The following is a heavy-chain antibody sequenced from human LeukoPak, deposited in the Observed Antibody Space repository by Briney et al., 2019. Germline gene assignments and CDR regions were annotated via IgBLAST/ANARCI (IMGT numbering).Heavy chain of an antibody. CDR1: GFTFSSYG. J-gene: IGHJ5*02. CDR3: AKDVIYGSGFELPPPNWFDP. D-gene: IGHD3-10*01. Sequence: GGSLRLSCAASGFTFSSYGMHWVRQAPGKGLEWVAVISYDGSNKYYADSVKGRFTISRDNSKNTLYLQMNSLRAEDTAVYYCAKDVIYGSGFELPPPNWFDPWGQGTLVTVSS. V-gene: IGHV3-30*18. CDR2: ISYDGSNK.